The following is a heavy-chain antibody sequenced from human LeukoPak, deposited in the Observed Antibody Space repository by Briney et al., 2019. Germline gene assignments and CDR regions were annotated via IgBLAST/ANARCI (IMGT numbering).Heavy chain of an antibody. D-gene: IGHD3-22*01. J-gene: IGHJ4*02. CDR1: GGSFSGYY. CDR3: ASTGYYYDSSGYPDY. Sequence: SETLSLTCAVYGGSFSGYYWSWIRQPPGKGLEWIGEINHSGSTNYNPSLKSRVTISVDTSKNQFSLKLSSVTAADTAVYYCASTGYYYDSSGYPDYWGQGTLVTVSS. V-gene: IGHV4-34*01. CDR2: INHSGST.